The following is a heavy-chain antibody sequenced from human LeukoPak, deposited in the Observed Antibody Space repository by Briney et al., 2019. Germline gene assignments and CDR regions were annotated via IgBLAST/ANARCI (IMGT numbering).Heavy chain of an antibody. V-gene: IGHV3-43*01. CDR1: GFTFGDYT. CDR3: AKDRGYYDSSGYSEGYFDY. CDR2: ISWDGGST. D-gene: IGHD3-22*01. Sequence: GGSLRLSCAASGFTFGDYTMHWVRQAPGKGLEWVSLISWDGGSTYYADSVKGRFTISRDNSKNSLYLQMNSLRTEDTALYYCAKDRGYYDSSGYSEGYFDYWGQGTLVTVSS. J-gene: IGHJ4*02.